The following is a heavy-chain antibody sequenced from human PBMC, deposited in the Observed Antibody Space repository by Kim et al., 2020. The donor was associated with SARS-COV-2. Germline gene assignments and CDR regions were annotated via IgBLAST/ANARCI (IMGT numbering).Heavy chain of an antibody. CDR3: ARATIGLGDDSSGYYLYYFDY. D-gene: IGHD3-22*01. J-gene: IGHJ4*02. CDR2: IYYSGST. V-gene: IGHV4-31*03. CDR1: GGSISSGGYY. Sequence: SETLSLTCTVSGGSISSGGYYWSWIRQHPGKGLEWIGYIYYSGSTYYNPSLKSRVTISVDTSKNQFSLKLSSVTAADTAVYYCARATIGLGDDSSGYYLYYFDYWGQGTLVTVSS.